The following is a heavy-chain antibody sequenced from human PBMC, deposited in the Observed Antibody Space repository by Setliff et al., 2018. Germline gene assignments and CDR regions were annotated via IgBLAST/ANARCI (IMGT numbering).Heavy chain of an antibody. D-gene: IGHD4-17*01. CDR2: IGHSDKP. V-gene: IGHV4-34*01. CDR3: ARHGGWYFDL. Sequence: TSETLSLTCTVYGGSFTGYYWSWFRQVPGKGLEWIAEIGHSDKPHYNPSLKSRVTISADTSKSEFSLRLNSVTAADSAVYYCARHGGWYFDLWGRGTLVTVSS. CDR1: GGSFTGYY. J-gene: IGHJ2*01.